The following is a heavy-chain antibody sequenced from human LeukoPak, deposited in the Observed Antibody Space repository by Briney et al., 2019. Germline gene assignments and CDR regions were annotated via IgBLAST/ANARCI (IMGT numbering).Heavy chain of an antibody. D-gene: IGHD2-2*01. CDR1: GGTFSSYA. J-gene: IGHJ4*02. V-gene: IGHV1-69*13. CDR3: ARGVVPASIMGLVY. Sequence: SVKVSCKASGGTFSSYAISWVRQAPGQGLEWVGGIIPVFGTANYAQKFQGRVTITADESTSTAYMELSSLRSEDTAVYYRARGVVPASIMGLVYWGQGTLVTVSS. CDR2: IIPVFGTA.